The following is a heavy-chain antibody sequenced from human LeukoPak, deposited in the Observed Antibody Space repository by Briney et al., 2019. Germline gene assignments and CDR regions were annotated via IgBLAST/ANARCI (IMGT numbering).Heavy chain of an antibody. J-gene: IGHJ5*02. CDR1: GGSFSGYY. CDR2: INHSGST. D-gene: IGHD5-18*01. CDR3: ARGRGKYSYGSFRPPRPTWFDP. V-gene: IGHV4-34*01. Sequence: SETLSLTCAVYGGSFSGYYWSWIRQPPGKGLEWIGEINHSGSTNYNPSLKSRVTISVDTSKNQFSLKLSSVTAADTAVHYCARGRGKYSYGSFRPPRPTWFDPWGQGTLVTVSS.